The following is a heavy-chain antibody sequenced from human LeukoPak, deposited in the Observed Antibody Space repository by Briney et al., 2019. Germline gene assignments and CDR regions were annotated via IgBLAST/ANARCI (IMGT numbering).Heavy chain of an antibody. V-gene: IGHV1-18*01. J-gene: IGHJ6*02. D-gene: IGHD6-13*01. Sequence: ASVKVSRKASGYTFTSYGISWVRQAPGQGLEWMGWISAYNGNTNYAQKLQGRVTMTTDISTSTAYMELRSLRSDDTAVYYCASALAAGHYYYGMDVWGQGTTVTVSS. CDR1: GYTFTSYG. CDR2: ISAYNGNT. CDR3: ASALAAGHYYYGMDV.